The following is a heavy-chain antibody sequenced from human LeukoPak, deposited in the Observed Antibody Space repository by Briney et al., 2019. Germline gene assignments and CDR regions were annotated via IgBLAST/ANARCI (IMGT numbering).Heavy chain of an antibody. J-gene: IGHJ5*02. V-gene: IGHV4-39*01. CDR3: ARLNYDPYNWFDP. D-gene: IGHD3-3*01. CDR1: GGSISSSTCY. CDR2: IYYSGST. Sequence: SETLSLTCTVSGGSISSSTCYWGWIRQPPGKGLEWIGSIYYSGSTYYNPSLKSRVTISVDTSKNQFSLKLSSVTAADTAVYYCARLNYDPYNWFDPWGQGTLVTVSS.